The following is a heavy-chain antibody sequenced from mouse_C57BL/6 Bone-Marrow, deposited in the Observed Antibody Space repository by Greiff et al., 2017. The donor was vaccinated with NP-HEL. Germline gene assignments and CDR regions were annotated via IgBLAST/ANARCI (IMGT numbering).Heavy chain of an antibody. V-gene: IGHV3-6*01. Sequence: EVKLVESGPGLVKPSQSLSLTCSVTGYSITSGYYWNWIRQFPGNKLEWMGYISYDGSNNYNPSLKNRISITRDTSKNQFFLKLNSVTTEDTATYYCARDSKEFAYWGQGTLVTVSA. CDR3: ARDSKEFAY. D-gene: IGHD2-5*01. J-gene: IGHJ3*01. CDR2: ISYDGSN. CDR1: GYSITSGYY.